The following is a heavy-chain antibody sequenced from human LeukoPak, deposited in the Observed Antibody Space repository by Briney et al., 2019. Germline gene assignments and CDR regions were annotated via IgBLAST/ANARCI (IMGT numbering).Heavy chain of an antibody. CDR3: ARTDYYDSSGDY. Sequence: ASVKVSCKASGYTFTGYYMHWVRQAPGQGLEWMGWISAYNGNTNYAQKLQGRVTMTTDTSTSTAYMELRSLRSDDTAVYYCARTDYYDSSGDYWGQGTLVTVSS. D-gene: IGHD3-22*01. J-gene: IGHJ4*02. V-gene: IGHV1-18*04. CDR2: ISAYNGNT. CDR1: GYTFTGYY.